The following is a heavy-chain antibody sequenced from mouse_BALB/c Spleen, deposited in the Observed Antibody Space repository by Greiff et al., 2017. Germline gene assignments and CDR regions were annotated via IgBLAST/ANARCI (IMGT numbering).Heavy chain of an antibody. J-gene: IGHJ1*01. CDR1: GYSITSDYA. D-gene: IGHD2-4*01. Sequence: EVQLQESGPGLVKPSQSLSLTCTVTGYSITSDYAWNWIRQFPGNKLEWMGYISYSGSTSYNPSLKSRISITRDTSKNQFFLQLNSVTTEDTATYYCARLLYDYDWYFDVWGAGTTVTVSS. CDR2: ISYSGST. CDR3: ARLLYDYDWYFDV. V-gene: IGHV3-2*02.